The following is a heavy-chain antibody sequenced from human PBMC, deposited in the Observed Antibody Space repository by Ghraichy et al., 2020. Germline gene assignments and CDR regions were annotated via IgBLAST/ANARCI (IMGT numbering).Heavy chain of an antibody. CDR1: GGSISSYY. D-gene: IGHD5-18*01. Sequence: SETLSLTCTVSGGSISSYYWSWIRQPPGKGLEWIGYIYYSGSTNYNPSLKSRVTISVDTSKNQFSLKLSSVTAADTAVYYCARDKGYSYGGGNWFDPWGQGTLVTVSS. CDR2: IYYSGST. CDR3: ARDKGYSYGGGNWFDP. J-gene: IGHJ5*02. V-gene: IGHV4-59*01.